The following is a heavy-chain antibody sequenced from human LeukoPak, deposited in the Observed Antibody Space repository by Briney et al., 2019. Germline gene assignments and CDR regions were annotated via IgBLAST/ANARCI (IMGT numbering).Heavy chain of an antibody. CDR3: ARDRNQLLSDAFDI. CDR1: GYTFSSYV. J-gene: IGHJ3*02. D-gene: IGHD2-2*01. CDR2: ISTKTGDS. V-gene: IGHV1-18*01. Sequence: GASVKVSCKAAGYTFSSYVLSWVRQAPGQGLEWMGRISTKTGDSVYAQKLQGRVTMTTDTSTSTAYLELRSLSSDDTAVYYCARDRNQLLSDAFDIWGQGTMVTVSS.